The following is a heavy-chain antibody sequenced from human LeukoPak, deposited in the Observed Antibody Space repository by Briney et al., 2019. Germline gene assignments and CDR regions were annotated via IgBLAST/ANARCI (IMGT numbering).Heavy chain of an antibody. J-gene: IGHJ4*02. CDR1: GFAFSSYE. CDR3: ARPDRSGYSLDY. D-gene: IGHD3-22*01. Sequence: GGSLRLSCVASGFAFSSYEMNWVRQAPGKGPEWISYISTSGSTPFYAGSVKGRFTISRDNAKNSLYLQMKSLRAEDTAVYYCARPDRSGYSLDYWGQGTLVTVSS. CDR2: ISTSGSTP. V-gene: IGHV3-48*03.